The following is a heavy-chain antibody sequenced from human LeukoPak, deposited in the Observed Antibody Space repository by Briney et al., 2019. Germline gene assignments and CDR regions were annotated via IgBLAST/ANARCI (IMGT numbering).Heavy chain of an antibody. D-gene: IGHD1-26*01. CDR2: IYYSGST. CDR3: ARVGARRAFDI. V-gene: IGHV4-59*01. CDR1: GGSISSYY. Sequence: SETPSLTCTVSGGSISSYYWSWIRQPPGKGLEWIGYIYYSGSTNYNPSLKSRVTISVDTSKNQFSLKLSSVTAADTAVYYCARVGARRAFDIWGQGTMVTVSS. J-gene: IGHJ3*02.